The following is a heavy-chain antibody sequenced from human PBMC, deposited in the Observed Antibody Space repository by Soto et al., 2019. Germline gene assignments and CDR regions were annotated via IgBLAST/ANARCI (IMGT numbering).Heavy chain of an antibody. CDR3: AHTLGDYFSYMDV. V-gene: IGHV2-5*02. CDR1: GFSLNTRGAG. CDR2: IYYDDDK. J-gene: IGHJ6*03. Sequence: QITLKESGPTLVTPTQTLTLTCTFSGFSLNTRGAGVGWIRQPPGRALEWLAFIYYDDDKRYSPSLKSRLTITNDTPKNRVVLIMTNTDPVDTATYYCAHTLGDYFSYMDVWGKGTTVTVSS.